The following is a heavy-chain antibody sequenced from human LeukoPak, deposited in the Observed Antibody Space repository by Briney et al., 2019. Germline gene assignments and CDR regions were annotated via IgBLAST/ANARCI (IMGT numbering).Heavy chain of an antibody. J-gene: IGHJ4*02. CDR3: AKDRGSLWLSEYYFDY. CDR2: ISYDGSNK. Sequence: GGTLRLSCAASGFTFSSYGMHWVRQAPGKGLEWVAVISYDGSNKYYADSVKGRFTISRGNSKNTLYLQMNSLRAEDTAVYYCAKDRGSLWLSEYYFDYWGQGTLVTVSS. V-gene: IGHV3-30*18. D-gene: IGHD5-18*01. CDR1: GFTFSSYG.